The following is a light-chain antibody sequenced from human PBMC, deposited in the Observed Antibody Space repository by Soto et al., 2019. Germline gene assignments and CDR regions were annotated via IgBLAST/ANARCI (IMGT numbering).Light chain of an antibody. CDR1: QNLHSF. CDR2: DGS. J-gene: IGKJ5*01. CDR3: QLRKRWPMT. Sequence: IMFKRSPGTLSLSPGERATLSCRASQNLHSFLNWYQQRPGQAPRPLIYDGSKRAAGVPDRISGDGSGTDYTLTISSLEPEDFTVYYCQLRKRWPMTFAQVTRLEIK. V-gene: IGKV3-11*01.